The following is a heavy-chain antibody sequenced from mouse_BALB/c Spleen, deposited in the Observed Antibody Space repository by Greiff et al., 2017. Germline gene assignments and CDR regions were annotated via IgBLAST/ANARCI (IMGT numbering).Heavy chain of an antibody. D-gene: IGHD4-1*01. J-gene: IGHJ4*01. CDR1: GFAFSSYD. V-gene: IGHV5-12-1*01. CDR2: ISSGGGST. Sequence: EVNLVESGGGLVKPGGSLKLSCAASGFAFSSYDMSWVRQTPEKRLEWVAYISSGGGSTYYPDTVKGRFTISRDNAKNTLYLQMSSLKSEDTAMYYCARRLGRNYAMDYWGQGTSVTVSS. CDR3: ARRLGRNYAMDY.